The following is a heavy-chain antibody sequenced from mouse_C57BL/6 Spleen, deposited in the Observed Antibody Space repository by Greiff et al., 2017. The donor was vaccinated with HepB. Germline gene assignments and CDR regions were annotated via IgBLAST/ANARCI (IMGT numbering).Heavy chain of an antibody. CDR3: ARDRGGFDY. V-gene: IGHV5-16*01. CDR2: INYDGSST. CDR1: GFTFSDYY. Sequence: VKLMESEGGLVQPGSSMKLSCTASGFTFSDYYMAWVRQVPEKGLEWVANINYDGSSTYYLDSLKSRFIISRDNAKNILYLQMSSLKSEDTATYYCARDRGGFDYWGQGTTLTVSS. J-gene: IGHJ2*01. D-gene: IGHD3-1*01.